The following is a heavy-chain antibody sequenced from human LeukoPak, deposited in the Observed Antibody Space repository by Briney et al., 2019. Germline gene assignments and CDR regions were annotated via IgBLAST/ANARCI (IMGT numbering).Heavy chain of an antibody. CDR2: INHSGST. CDR1: GGSFSGYY. D-gene: IGHD4-23*01. Sequence: SETLSLTCAVYGGSFSGYYWSWIRQPPGKGLEWIGEINHSGSTNYNPSLKSRVTISVDTSKNQFSLKLSSVTAADTAVYYCAYGGNSYNYYYYYMDVWGKGTTVTISS. V-gene: IGHV4-34*01. J-gene: IGHJ6*03. CDR3: AYGGNSYNYYYYYMDV.